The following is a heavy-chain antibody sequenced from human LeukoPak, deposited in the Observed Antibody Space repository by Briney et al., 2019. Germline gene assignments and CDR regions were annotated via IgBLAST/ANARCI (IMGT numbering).Heavy chain of an antibody. CDR2: INADNGHT. Sequence: GASVKVSCKASGYTFTKYGIHWVRQAPGQRLEWMGWINADNGHTKYSQEFQGRVTITRDTSASTAYMELSSLRAEDTAVYYCAREQQWLAGSYYMDVWGKGTTVTVSS. D-gene: IGHD6-19*01. CDR3: AREQQWLAGSYYMDV. CDR1: GYTFTKYG. J-gene: IGHJ6*03. V-gene: IGHV1-3*03.